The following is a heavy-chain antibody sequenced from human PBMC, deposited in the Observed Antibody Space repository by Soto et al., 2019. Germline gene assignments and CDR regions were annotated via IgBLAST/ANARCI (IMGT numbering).Heavy chain of an antibody. J-gene: IGHJ4*02. V-gene: IGHV5-51*01. D-gene: IGHD3-22*01. CDR3: ARGDSSDYSTATPADY. CDR2: IYPTDSDT. CDR1: GYSFTNYW. Sequence: RGESLKISCSGSGYSFTNYWIGWVRQMPGKGLEWMGIIYPTDSDTRYSPSFQGQVTISADKSISTAYLQWNSLKASDTAIYFCARGDSSDYSTATPADYWGRGTLVTVSS.